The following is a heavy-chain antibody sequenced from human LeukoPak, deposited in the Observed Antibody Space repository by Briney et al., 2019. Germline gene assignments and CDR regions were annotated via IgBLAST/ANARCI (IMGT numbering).Heavy chain of an antibody. CDR1: GFTFSTYE. V-gene: IGHV3-48*03. J-gene: IGHJ6*03. CDR2: IGSSDSVI. D-gene: IGHD3-10*01. Sequence: GGSLRLSCAASGFTFSTYEMNWVRQAPGQGLEWVSYIGSSDSVIYYADSVRGRFTISRDNAKNSLFLQLDSLRVEDTAVYYCAGTLSGYHYYQMDVWGKGTTVTVSS. CDR3: AGTLSGYHYYQMDV.